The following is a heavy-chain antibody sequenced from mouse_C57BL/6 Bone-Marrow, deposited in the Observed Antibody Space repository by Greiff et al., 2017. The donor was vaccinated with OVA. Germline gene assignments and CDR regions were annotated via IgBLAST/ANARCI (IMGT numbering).Heavy chain of an antibody. CDR3: ARHGTGKDWYFDV. Sequence: EVQGVESGGGLVQPGGSLKLSCAASGFTFSDYYMYWVRQTPEKRLEWVAYISNGGGSTYYPDTVKGRFTISRDNAKNTLYLQMSRLKSEDTAMYYCARHGTGKDWYFDVWGTGTTVTVSS. CDR2: ISNGGGST. V-gene: IGHV5-12*01. J-gene: IGHJ1*03. CDR1: GFTFSDYY. D-gene: IGHD4-1*01.